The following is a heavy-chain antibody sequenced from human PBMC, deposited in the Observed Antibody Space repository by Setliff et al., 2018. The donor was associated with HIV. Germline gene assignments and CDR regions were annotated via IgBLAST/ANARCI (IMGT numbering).Heavy chain of an antibody. CDR1: GGSISSGSYY. D-gene: IGHD3-22*01. J-gene: IGHJ4*02. CDR2: IYTSGST. CDR3: AKAAGYYDSSGYFDS. V-gene: IGHV4-61*09. Sequence: KPSETLSLTCTVSGGSISSGSYYWSWIRQPAGKGLEWIGHIYTSGSTNYNPSLKSRVTISEDTSKHQFSLKLSSVTAADTAVYYCAKAAGYYDSSGYFDSWGQGTLVTVSS.